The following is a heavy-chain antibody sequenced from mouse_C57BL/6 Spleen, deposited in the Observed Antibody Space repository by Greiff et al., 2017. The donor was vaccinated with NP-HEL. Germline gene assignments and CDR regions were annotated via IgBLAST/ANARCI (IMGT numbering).Heavy chain of an antibody. CDR2: IHPNSGSP. J-gene: IGHJ1*03. D-gene: IGHD1-1*01. CDR1: GYTFTSYW. CDR3: SSTVVARYFDV. V-gene: IGHV1-64*01. Sequence: VQLQQSGAELVKPGASVKLSCKASGYTFTSYWMHWVKQRPGQGLEWIGMIHPNSGSPNYNEKFKSKATLTVDKSSSTTYVQLSSRTSEDYAVYYCSSTVVARYFDVWGTGTTVTVSS.